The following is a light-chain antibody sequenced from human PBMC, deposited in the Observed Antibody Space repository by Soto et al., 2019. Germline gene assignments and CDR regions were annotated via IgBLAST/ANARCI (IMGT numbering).Light chain of an antibody. V-gene: IGKV3-15*01. J-gene: IGKJ1*01. CDR1: QRVSSN. Sequence: EIVMTQSPATLSLSPGGRATLSFRARQRVSSNLAWYQQKPGQAPRLLIYGASTRATGIPARFSGSGSGTEFTLTISSLQSEDFAVYYCQQYNNWPPWTFGQGTKVEIK. CDR2: GAS. CDR3: QQYNNWPPWT.